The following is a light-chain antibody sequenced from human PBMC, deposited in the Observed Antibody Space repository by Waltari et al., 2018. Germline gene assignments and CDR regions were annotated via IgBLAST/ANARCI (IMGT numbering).Light chain of an antibody. CDR2: DAS. CDR3: QHRSSWPLT. V-gene: IGKV3-11*01. J-gene: IGKJ4*01. CDR1: QRVIRY. Sequence: EIVLTQSPATLSLSPGERATLSCRASQRVIRYLAWYQKKHGQAPRLLIYDASNRATGIPARFSGSGSGTDVTLTIGSLEVEDSAVYYCQHRSSWPLTFGGGTKVEIK.